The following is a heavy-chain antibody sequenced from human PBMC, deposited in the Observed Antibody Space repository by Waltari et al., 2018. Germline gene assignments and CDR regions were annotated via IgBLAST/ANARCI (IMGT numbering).Heavy chain of an antibody. Sequence: EVQLVESGGGLIQPGGSLRLSCGAYGFIFKDDSLPWVRQLPGQGLEWVASISWNSRDIEYADSVKGRFTISRDNDINSLSLQMSDLRPEDTASYYCAKVKGFQNAGSPNWWYEFWGRGTRVTVSS. J-gene: IGHJ2*01. CDR1: GFIFKDDS. D-gene: IGHD2-8*02. V-gene: IGHV3-9*01. CDR3: AKVKGFQNAGSPNWWYEF. CDR2: ISWNSRDI.